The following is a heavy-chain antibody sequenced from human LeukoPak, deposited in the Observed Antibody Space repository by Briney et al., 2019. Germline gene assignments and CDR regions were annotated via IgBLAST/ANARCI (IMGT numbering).Heavy chain of an antibody. CDR3: ARDMEGYCTGGVCYGNWFDP. V-gene: IGHV4-31*03. D-gene: IGHD2-8*02. CDR1: GGSISSGGYY. CDR2: IYYSGST. Sequence: SETLSLTCTVSGGSISSGGYYWSWIRQHPGKGLEWIGYIYYSGSTYYNPSPKSRVTISVDTSKNQFSLKLSSVTAADTAVYYCARDMEGYCTGGVCYGNWFDPWGQGTLVTVSS. J-gene: IGHJ5*02.